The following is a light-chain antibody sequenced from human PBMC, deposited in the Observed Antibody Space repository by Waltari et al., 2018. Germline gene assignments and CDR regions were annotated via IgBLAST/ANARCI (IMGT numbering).Light chain of an antibody. J-gene: IGLJ2*01. Sequence: QSALTQPPSASGSPGQSVTISCTGTSSDVGGCNYVSWYQHHPGKAPKLMIFEVSKRPAGVPDRFSGSKSGNTASLTVSGLQADDEADYYCSSYAGSNKFVVFGGGTKLTVL. CDR2: EVS. V-gene: IGLV2-8*01. CDR1: SSDVGGCNY. CDR3: SSYAGSNKFVV.